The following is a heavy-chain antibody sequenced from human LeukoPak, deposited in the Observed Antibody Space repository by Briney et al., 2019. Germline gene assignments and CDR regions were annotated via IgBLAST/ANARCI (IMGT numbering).Heavy chain of an antibody. CDR2: IYYSGST. V-gene: IGHV4-59*01. J-gene: IGHJ6*02. Sequence: SETLSLTCTVSGGSISSYYWSWIRQPPGKGLGWIGYIYYSGSTNYNPSLKSRVTISVDTSKNQFSLKLSSVTAADTAVYYCARNTADPQGMDVWGQGTTVTVSS. CDR3: ARNTADPQGMDV. D-gene: IGHD5-18*01. CDR1: GGSISSYY.